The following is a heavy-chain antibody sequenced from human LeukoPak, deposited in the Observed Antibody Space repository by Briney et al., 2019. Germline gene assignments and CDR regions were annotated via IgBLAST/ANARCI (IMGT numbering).Heavy chain of an antibody. CDR2: IYSGGST. CDR1: GFTVSSNY. D-gene: IGHD6-6*01. J-gene: IGHJ4*02. CDR3: AKDDSSSPDNDY. Sequence: GGSLRLSCAASGFTVSSNYMSWVRQAPGKGLEWVSVIYSGGSTYYADSVKGRFTISRDNSKNTLYLQMNSLRAEDTAVYYCAKDDSSSPDNDYWGQGTLVTVSS. V-gene: IGHV3-66*01.